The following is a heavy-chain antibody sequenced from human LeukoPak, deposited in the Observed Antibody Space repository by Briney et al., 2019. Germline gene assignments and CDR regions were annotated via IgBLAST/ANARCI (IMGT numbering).Heavy chain of an antibody. J-gene: IGHJ4*02. CDR1: GGSITTHANY. V-gene: IGHV4-39*01. Sequence: PSETLSLTCTVSGGSITTHANYWAWIRQPPGRGLEWIGGVHYTGNTYSNTSLKSRVTMSVDTSKNQFTLNLSSVTAADTAVYYCARRSGVWYFDYWGRGILVTVSP. D-gene: IGHD3-3*01. CDR3: ARRSGVWYFDY. CDR2: VHYTGNT.